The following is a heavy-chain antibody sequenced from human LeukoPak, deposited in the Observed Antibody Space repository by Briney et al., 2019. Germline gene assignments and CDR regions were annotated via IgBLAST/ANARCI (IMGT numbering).Heavy chain of an antibody. V-gene: IGHV4-61*02. J-gene: IGHJ4*02. CDR2: IYTSGST. D-gene: IGHD3-22*01. CDR3: ARDQNYYDSSGYDY. CDR1: GGSISSGSYY. Sequence: SQTLSLTCTVSGGSISSGSYYWSWIRQPAGKGLEWIGRIYTSGSTNYNPSLKSRVTISVDTSKNQFSLKLSSVTAADTAVYYCARDQNYYDSSGYDYWGQGTLVTVSS.